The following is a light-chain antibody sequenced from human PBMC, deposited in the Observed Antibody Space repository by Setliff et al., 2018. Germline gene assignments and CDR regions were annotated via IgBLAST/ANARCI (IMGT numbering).Light chain of an antibody. CDR2: RAS. J-gene: IGKJ4*01. V-gene: IGKV4-1*01. Sequence: DVVMTQSPGSLSVSLGERAAINCKSSQSVLNNLAWYQQKPGQPPRLLTYRASTRESGVPDRFSGSGSGTDFTLTISSLQAEDVAIYYCQQYYSRPPTFGGGTKVDIK. CDR3: QQYYSRPPT. CDR1: QSVLNN.